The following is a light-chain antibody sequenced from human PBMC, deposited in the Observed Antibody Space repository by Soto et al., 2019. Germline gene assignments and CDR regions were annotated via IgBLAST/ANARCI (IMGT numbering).Light chain of an antibody. Sequence: IGRRHSQPRRCVSGEEVAIRSWRASQSVSSNLAWYQQKPGQAPRLLIYGASTRATGIPARFSGSGSGTEFTLTISSLQSEDFAVYYCQQYNNWPPLTFGGGTKVDIK. CDR2: GAS. V-gene: IGKV3-15*01. CDR3: QQYNNWPPLT. CDR1: QSVSSN. J-gene: IGKJ4*01.